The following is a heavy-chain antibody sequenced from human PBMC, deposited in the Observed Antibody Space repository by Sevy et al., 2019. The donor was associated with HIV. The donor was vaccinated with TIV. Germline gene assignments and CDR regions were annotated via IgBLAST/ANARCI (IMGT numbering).Heavy chain of an antibody. CDR3: AREGCTVPHDY. J-gene: IGHJ4*02. Sequence: GGSLRLTCAASGFTFSIYTMSWVRQAPGKGLEGVSTFCLGGSTIHYADSVKGRFTISIDNSKNTLYLQMNSLRADDTAVYYCAREGCTVPHDYWVQGTLVTVSS. V-gene: IGHV3-23*01. CDR1: GFTFSIYT. CDR2: FCLGGSTI. D-gene: IGHD2-8*02.